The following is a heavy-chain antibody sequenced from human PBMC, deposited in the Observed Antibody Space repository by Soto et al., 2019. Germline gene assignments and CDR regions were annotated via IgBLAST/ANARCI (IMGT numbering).Heavy chain of an antibody. V-gene: IGHV4-31*03. Sequence: QVQLQESGPGLVKPSQTLSLTCTVSGGSISRSGYYWSWIRQYPGKGLEWIGYIYYTGSTYYNPTLKSRVTISSETSKNQFSLKVNSVTAVDTAVYYCARDYGGKYYFDYWGQGTLVTVSS. CDR3: ARDYGGKYYFDY. CDR1: GGSISRSGYY. J-gene: IGHJ4*02. D-gene: IGHD3-10*01. CDR2: IYYTGST.